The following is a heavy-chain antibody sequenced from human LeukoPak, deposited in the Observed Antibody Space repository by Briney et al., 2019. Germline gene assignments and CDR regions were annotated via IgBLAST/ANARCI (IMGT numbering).Heavy chain of an antibody. Sequence: SETLSLTCAVYGGSFSGYYWSWIRQPPGKGLEWIGEINHSGSTNYNPSLKSRVTISVDTSKSQFSLKLSSVTAADTAVYYCARSPFVGGGSTSGGWFDYWGQGTLVTVSS. CDR1: GGSFSGYY. V-gene: IGHV4-34*01. D-gene: IGHD2-2*01. CDR3: ARSPFVGGGSTSGGWFDY. CDR2: INHSGST. J-gene: IGHJ4*02.